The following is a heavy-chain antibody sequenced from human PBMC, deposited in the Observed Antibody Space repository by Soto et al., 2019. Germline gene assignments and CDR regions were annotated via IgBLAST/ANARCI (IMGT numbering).Heavy chain of an antibody. CDR3: TRPDDPYGYPEAFDT. V-gene: IGHV3-73*02. Sequence: DVQLVESGGGLVQPGGSLKLSCATSGFSFSGTAMHWVRQASGKGLEWVGRIRTKPNNYATTYAATVSGRFTISKADSKNTVHLQINSMKPADTDGYYCTRPDDPYGYPEAFDTWCQGALVTVSS. D-gene: IGHD5-18*01. J-gene: IGHJ4*02. CDR1: GFSFSGTA. CDR2: IRTKPNNYAT.